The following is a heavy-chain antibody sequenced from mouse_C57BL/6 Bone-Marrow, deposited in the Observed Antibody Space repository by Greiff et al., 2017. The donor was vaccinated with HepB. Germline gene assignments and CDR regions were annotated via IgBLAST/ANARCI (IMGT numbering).Heavy chain of an antibody. CDR2: ISGGGGNT. Sequence: EVKLVESGGGLVKPGGSLKLSCAASGFTFSSYTMSWVRQTPEKRLEWVATISGGGGNTYYPDSVKGRFTISRDNAKNTLYLQMSSLRSEDTALYYCARQDYYGSSYDYWGQGTTLTVSS. J-gene: IGHJ2*01. CDR1: GFTFSSYT. V-gene: IGHV5-9*01. CDR3: ARQDYYGSSYDY. D-gene: IGHD1-1*01.